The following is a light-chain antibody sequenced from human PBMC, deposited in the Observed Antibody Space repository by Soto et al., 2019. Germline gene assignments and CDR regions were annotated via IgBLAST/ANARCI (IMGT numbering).Light chain of an antibody. V-gene: IGKV4-1*01. CDR3: QQHYDIPFT. CDR1: QSVLFSSNNNNY. Sequence: DIVMTQSPDSLAVSLGERATINCTSSQSVLFSSNNNNYLTWFQQKPGQPPKLLIYWASTRESGVPDRFSGSGSGSDVTLTISSLQAEDVAVYFCQQHYDIPFTFGQGTKLEIK. CDR2: WAS. J-gene: IGKJ2*01.